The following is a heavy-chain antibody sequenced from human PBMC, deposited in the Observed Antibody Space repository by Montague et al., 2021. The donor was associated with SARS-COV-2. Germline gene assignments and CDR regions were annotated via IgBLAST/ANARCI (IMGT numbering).Heavy chain of an antibody. V-gene: IGHV4-39*01. CDR3: ARHRNYGDHSLDNWFHP. D-gene: IGHD4-17*01. CDR2: IYYSGTT. Sequence: SETRSLTCTVSAGAIRDTDYFWGWIRQPPGKGLEWIGSIYYSGTTYHNPSLKSRVTISVDTSKNQFSLKLSSVTAADTAVYNCARHRNYGDHSLDNWFHPWGQGTLVTVSS. J-gene: IGHJ5*02. CDR1: AGAIRDTDYF.